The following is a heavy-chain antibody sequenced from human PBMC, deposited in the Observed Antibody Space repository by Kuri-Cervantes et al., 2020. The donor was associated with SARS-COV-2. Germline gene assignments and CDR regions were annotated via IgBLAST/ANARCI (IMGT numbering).Heavy chain of an antibody. CDR2: INHSGST. CDR1: GGSFSGYY. Sequence: GSLRLSCAVYGGSFSGYYWSWIRQPPGKGLEWIGEINHSGSTNYNPSLKSRVTISVDTSKNQFSLKLSSVTAADTAVYYCARERSGLDYWGQGTLVTVSS. CDR3: ARERSGLDY. D-gene: IGHD3-3*01. V-gene: IGHV4-34*01. J-gene: IGHJ4*02.